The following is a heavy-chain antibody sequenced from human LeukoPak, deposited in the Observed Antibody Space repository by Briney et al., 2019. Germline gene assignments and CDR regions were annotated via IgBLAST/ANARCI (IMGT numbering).Heavy chain of an antibody. D-gene: IGHD5-18*01. CDR2: IYYSGST. CDR3: ARDGGYSYGTNFDY. CDR1: GGSISSYY. Sequence: SETLSLTCTVSGGSISSYYWSWIRQPPGKELEWIGYIYYSGSTNYNPSLKSRVTISVDTSENQFSLKLSSVTAADTAVYYCARDGGYSYGTNFDYWGQGTLVTVSS. J-gene: IGHJ4*02. V-gene: IGHV4-59*01.